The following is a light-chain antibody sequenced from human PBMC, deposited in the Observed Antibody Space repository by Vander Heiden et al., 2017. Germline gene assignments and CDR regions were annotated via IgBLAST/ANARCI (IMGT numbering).Light chain of an antibody. CDR1: SSNTGSNT. CDR3: AAWDDSLNGWV. J-gene: IGLJ3*02. Sequence: QSVLTQPPSASGTPGQRVPLSCSGSSSNTGSNTVDRDQQLPGTAPKLLIYSNNQRPSGVPDRFSGSKSGTSASLAISGLQSEDEADYYCAAWDDSLNGWVFGGGTKLTVL. CDR2: SNN. V-gene: IGLV1-44*01.